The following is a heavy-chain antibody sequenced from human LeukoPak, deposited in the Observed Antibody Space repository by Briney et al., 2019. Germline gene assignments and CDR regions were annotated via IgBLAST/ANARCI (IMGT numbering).Heavy chain of an antibody. Sequence: GASVKVSCKASGGTFSSYGVSWVRQAPGQGLEWVGRIIPILAITNYAQKFQGRVTITADKSTGTAYMELSSLRSEDTAVYYCARTNYYDSSGYQGTGTYYYGMDVWGQGTTVTVSS. CDR1: GGTFSSYG. D-gene: IGHD3-22*01. V-gene: IGHV1-69*04. CDR3: ARTNYYDSSGYQGTGTYYYGMDV. CDR2: IIPILAIT. J-gene: IGHJ6*02.